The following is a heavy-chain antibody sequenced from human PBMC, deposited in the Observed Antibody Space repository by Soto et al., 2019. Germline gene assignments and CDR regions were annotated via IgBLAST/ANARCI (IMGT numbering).Heavy chain of an antibody. CDR3: ARAAYYDILTSYYYFPY. D-gene: IGHD3-9*01. J-gene: IGHJ4*02. Sequence: PVGSLRLSCAVSGFTFSSYSMNWVRQAPGKGLEWVSSISISSSYIYYADSVKGRFTISRDNAKNSLYLQMNSLRAEDTAVYYCARAAYYDILTSYYYFPYWGQGTLVTSPQ. V-gene: IGHV3-21*01. CDR2: ISISSSYI. CDR1: GFTFSSYS.